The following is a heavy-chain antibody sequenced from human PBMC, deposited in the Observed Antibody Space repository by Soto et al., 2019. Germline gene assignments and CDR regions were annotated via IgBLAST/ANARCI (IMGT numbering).Heavy chain of an antibody. CDR1: GGSITNFH. D-gene: IGHD3-9*01. J-gene: IGHJ4*02. CDR3: AAYDSEGYFDY. V-gene: IGHV4-59*07. CDR2: VYFSGST. Sequence: SDTLSLTCTVSGGSITNFHWSWIRQPPGKGLEWIRYVYFSGSTNYNPSLKSRVTMSIDTSKNEFSLKLISVTAADTAAYFCAAYDSEGYFDYWGQGALVTVS.